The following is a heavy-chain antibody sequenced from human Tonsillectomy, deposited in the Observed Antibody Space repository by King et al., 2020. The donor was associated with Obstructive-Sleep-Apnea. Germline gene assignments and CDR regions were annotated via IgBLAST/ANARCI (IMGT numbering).Heavy chain of an antibody. V-gene: IGHV4-59*01. CDR2: FYYSGST. Sequence: VQLQESGPGLVKPSETLSLTCTVSGGSISSYYWSWIRQPPGKGLEWIGYFYYSGSTNYNPSLKSRVTISVDTSKNQFSLKLSSVTAADTAVYYCARGPVGQWLVFDYWGQGTLVTVSS. CDR3: ARGPVGQWLVFDY. CDR1: GGSISSYY. D-gene: IGHD6-19*01. J-gene: IGHJ4*02.